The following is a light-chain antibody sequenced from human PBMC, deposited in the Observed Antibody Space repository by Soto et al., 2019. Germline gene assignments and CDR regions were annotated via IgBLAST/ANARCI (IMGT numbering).Light chain of an antibody. Sequence: EIVLTQSPGTLSLSPGERATLSCRASQSVRSSNLAWYQQKPGQAPRLLTYGASSKATGIPDRFSGSGSGTDFTLTISRLEPEDFAVYYCQQYGSSPSTFGQGTKVDIK. CDR3: QQYGSSPST. J-gene: IGKJ1*01. CDR1: QSVRSSN. V-gene: IGKV3-20*01. CDR2: GAS.